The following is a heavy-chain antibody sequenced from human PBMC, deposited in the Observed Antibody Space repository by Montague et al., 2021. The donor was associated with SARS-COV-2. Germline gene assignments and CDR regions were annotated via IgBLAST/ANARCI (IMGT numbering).Heavy chain of an antibody. CDR1: GFTFSSYA. Sequence: SLRLSCAASGFTFSSYAMSWVRQAPGKGLGWVSAISGSGGSTYYADSVKGRFTISRDNSNNTLYLQMNSLRAEDTAVYYCARAGAGYYYYGMDVWGQGTTVTVSS. CDR3: ARAGAGYYYYGMDV. J-gene: IGHJ6*02. D-gene: IGHD6-13*01. CDR2: ISGSGGST. V-gene: IGHV3-23*01.